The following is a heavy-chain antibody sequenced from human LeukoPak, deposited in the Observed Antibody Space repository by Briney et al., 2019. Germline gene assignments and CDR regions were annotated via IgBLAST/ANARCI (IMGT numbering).Heavy chain of an antibody. CDR3: ARDGYYYDSSGYAFDI. Sequence: SETLSLTCAVSGYSISSGYYWGWIRQPPGKGLEWIGRIYTSGSTNYNPSLKSRVTMSVDTSKNQFSLKLSSVTAADTAVYYCARDGYYYDSSGYAFDIWGQGTMVTVSS. J-gene: IGHJ3*02. D-gene: IGHD3-22*01. V-gene: IGHV4-38-2*02. CDR1: GYSISSGYY. CDR2: IYTSGST.